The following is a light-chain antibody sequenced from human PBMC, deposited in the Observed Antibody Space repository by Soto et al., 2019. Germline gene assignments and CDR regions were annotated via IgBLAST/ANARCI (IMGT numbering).Light chain of an antibody. V-gene: IGKV1-39*01. CDR2: AAS. Sequence: DIQMTQSPSSLSASAVYRVTITCRASQGITTHINWFQQKAGKAPNLLISAASSLQSGVPSRFSGSGSGRDFTLTITSLQPEDSTTYYCQQSYTTPLTFGGGTKVDI. CDR3: QQSYTTPLT. J-gene: IGKJ4*01. CDR1: QGITTH.